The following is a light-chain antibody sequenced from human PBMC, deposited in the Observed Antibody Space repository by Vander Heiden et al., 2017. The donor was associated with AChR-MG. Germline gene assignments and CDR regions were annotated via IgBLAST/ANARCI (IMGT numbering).Light chain of an antibody. J-gene: IGKJ1*01. V-gene: IGKV3-20*01. CDR1: QSVSSNY. CDR3: QQEDISPMT. CDR2: GAS. Sequence: EIVLTQSPGTLSLSPGERATLSCRAGQSVSSNYLAWYQQKPGQAPRLLIYGASSRATGFPDRFGGSGSGTDFTLTISRLEPEDFAVYYCQQEDISPMTFGQGTKVEIK.